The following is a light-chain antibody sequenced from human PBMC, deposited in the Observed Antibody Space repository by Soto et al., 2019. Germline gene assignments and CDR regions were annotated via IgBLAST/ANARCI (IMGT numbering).Light chain of an antibody. V-gene: IGLV8-61*01. J-gene: IGLJ3*02. CDR2: NTY. Sequence: QTVVTQEPSFSVSPGGTVTLTCGLSSGSVSTDDYPGWYQQTPGQAPRALIYNTYTRSSGVPDRFSGSIVGNKAALTITGAQADDESDYYCVLYMGSGIWVFGGGTKLTVL. CDR1: SGSVSTDDY. CDR3: VLYMGSGIWV.